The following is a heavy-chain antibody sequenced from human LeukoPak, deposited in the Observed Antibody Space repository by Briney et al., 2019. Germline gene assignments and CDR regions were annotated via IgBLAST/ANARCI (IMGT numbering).Heavy chain of an antibody. CDR2: ISGSSSDI. D-gene: IGHD3-22*01. CDR1: GFTFSNYA. CDR3: ARRGYYDSSGYDY. V-gene: IGHV3-21*01. J-gene: IGHJ4*02. Sequence: GGSLRLSCAASGFTFSNYAMNWVRQAPGKGLEWVSSISGSSSDIYYADSVKGRFTISRDNAKNSLYLQINRLRAEDTAIYYCARRGYYDSSGYDYWGQGTLVTVSS.